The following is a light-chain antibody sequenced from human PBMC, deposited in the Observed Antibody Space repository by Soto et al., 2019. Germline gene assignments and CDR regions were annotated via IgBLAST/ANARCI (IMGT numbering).Light chain of an antibody. CDR2: EVS. V-gene: IGLV2-14*01. CDR3: STYTAXGTI. CDR1: SGDVCGYYY. Sequence: QSVLTQPASVSGSPVQSITISCTGTSGDVCGYYYFSWYQQLQGKAPKLMISEVSNRPSGVSNRFSGSKSGNTASLTISGPQAEDEADYDRSTYTAXGTIFGSGTKVXV. J-gene: IGLJ1*01.